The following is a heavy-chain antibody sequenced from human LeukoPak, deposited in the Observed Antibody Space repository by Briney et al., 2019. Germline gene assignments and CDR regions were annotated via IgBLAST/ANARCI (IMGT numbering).Heavy chain of an antibody. CDR1: GGSISSYY. Sequence: SETLSLTCTVSGGSISSYYWSWIRQPPGKGLEWIGYIYYSGSTNYNPSLKSRVTISVDTSKNQFSLKLSSVTAADTAVYYCARCSGGRCYPLYAMDVWGQGTTVTVSS. J-gene: IGHJ6*02. V-gene: IGHV4-59*01. CDR3: ARCSGGRCYPLYAMDV. CDR2: IYYSGST. D-gene: IGHD2-15*01.